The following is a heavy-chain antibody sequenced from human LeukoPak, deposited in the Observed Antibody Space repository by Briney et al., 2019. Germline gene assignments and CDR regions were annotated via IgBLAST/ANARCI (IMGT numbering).Heavy chain of an antibody. CDR1: GFTFSSYA. D-gene: IGHD3-22*01. V-gene: IGHV3-23*01. J-gene: IGHJ4*02. Sequence: PGGSLRLSCAASGFTFSSYAMSWVRQVPGKGLEWVSSICGSGGSTYYADSVKGRFTISRDNSKNTLFLQMNSLRADDTAVYYCAKSKFPYDTDGWHGYFDFWGQGTLVTVSS. CDR3: AKSKFPYDTDGWHGYFDF. CDR2: ICGSGGST.